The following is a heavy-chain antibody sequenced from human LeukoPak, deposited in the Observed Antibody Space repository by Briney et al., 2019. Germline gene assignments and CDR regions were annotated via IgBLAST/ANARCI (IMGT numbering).Heavy chain of an antibody. CDR3: AREGLGAAAGTFDY. Sequence: GGSLRLSCAASRFTFSSYAMIWVRQAPGKGLAWVSTLTGSGDSADYADSVKGRFTISRDNSKNTLSLQMSSLRAEATAVYYCAREGLGAAAGTFDYWGQGTLVTVSS. D-gene: IGHD6-13*01. CDR2: LTGSGDSA. J-gene: IGHJ4*02. CDR1: RFTFSSYA. V-gene: IGHV3-23*01.